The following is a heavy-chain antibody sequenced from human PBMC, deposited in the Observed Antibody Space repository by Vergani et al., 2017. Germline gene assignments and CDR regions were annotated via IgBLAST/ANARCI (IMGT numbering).Heavy chain of an antibody. CDR3: ARDVGEWGMVRAQVGVGYMDV. J-gene: IGHJ6*03. V-gene: IGHV1-69*18. Sequence: QVQLVQSGAEVKKPGASVKVSCKASGGTFSSYAISWVRQAPGQGLEWMGRIIPIFGTANYAQKFQGRVTITADESTSPAYMELSSLRSEDTAVYYCARDVGEWGMVRAQVGVGYMDVWGKGTTVTVSS. D-gene: IGHD3-10*01. CDR2: IIPIFGTA. CDR1: GGTFSSYA.